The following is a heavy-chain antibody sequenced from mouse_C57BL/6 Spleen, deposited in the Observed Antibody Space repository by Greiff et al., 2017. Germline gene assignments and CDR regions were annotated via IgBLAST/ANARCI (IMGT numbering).Heavy chain of an antibody. V-gene: IGHV5-17*01. Sequence: EVQLVESGGGLVKPGGSLKLSCAASGFTFSDYGMHWVRQAPEKGLEWVAYISSGSSTISYADTVKGRFTISRDNAKNTLFLQMTSLRSEDTAMYYCANDYDDWYFDVWGTGTTVTVSS. CDR1: GFTFSDYG. J-gene: IGHJ1*03. CDR3: ANDYDDWYFDV. CDR2: ISSGSSTI. D-gene: IGHD2-4*01.